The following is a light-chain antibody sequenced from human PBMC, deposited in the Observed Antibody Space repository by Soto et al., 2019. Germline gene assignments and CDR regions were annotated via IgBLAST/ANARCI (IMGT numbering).Light chain of an antibody. V-gene: IGKV1-12*01. J-gene: IGKJ3*01. CDR1: QGIGSW. CDR2: AAA. Sequence: DIQMTQSPSSVSASVGDRVTITCRASQGIGSWLGWYQQKPGKAPKLLIYAAASLQSGVPSRFSATFSGTEFTLTISSLQPKDLATYFCQQANSFPLNFGPGTKVVLK. CDR3: QQANSFPLN.